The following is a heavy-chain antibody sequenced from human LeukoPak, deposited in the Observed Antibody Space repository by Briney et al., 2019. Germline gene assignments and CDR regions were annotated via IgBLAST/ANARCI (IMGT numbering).Heavy chain of an antibody. J-gene: IGHJ3*02. CDR1: GGSISSGGYY. Sequence: SQTLSLTCTVSGGSISSGGYYWSWIRQHPGKGLEWIGYIYYSGSTYYNPSLKSRVTISVDTSKNQFSLKLSSVTAADTAVYYCARSGPRYDAFDIWGQGTMVTVSP. CDR2: IYYSGST. V-gene: IGHV4-31*03. D-gene: IGHD1-26*01. CDR3: ARSGPRYDAFDI.